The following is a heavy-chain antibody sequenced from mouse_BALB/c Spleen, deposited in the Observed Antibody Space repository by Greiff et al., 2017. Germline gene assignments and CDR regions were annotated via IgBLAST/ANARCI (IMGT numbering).Heavy chain of an antibody. CDR2: IDPSDSET. CDR1: GYTFTSYW. V-gene: IGHV1-69*02. Sequence: QVHVKQSGAELVKPGAPVKLSCKASGYTFTSYWMNWVKQRPGRGLEWIGRIDPSDSETHYNQKFKDKATLTVDKSSSTAYIQLSSLTSEDSAVYYCARRYQYGNYGDAMDYWGQGTSVTVSS. D-gene: IGHD2-10*02. CDR3: ARRYQYGNYGDAMDY. J-gene: IGHJ4*01.